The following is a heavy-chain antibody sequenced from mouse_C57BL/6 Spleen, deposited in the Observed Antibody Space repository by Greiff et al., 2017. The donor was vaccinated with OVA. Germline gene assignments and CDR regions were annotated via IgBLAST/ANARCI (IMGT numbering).Heavy chain of an antibody. CDR1: GFTFSDYY. CDR3: ARQSTGRDAMDY. Sequence: EVHLVESGGGLVQPGGSLKLSCAASGFTFSDYYMYWVRQTPEQRLEWVAYISNGGGSTYYPDTVKGRFTISRDNAKNTLYLQMSRLKSEDTAMYYGARQSTGRDAMDYWGQGTSVTVSS. D-gene: IGHD1-1*01. CDR2: ISNGGGST. J-gene: IGHJ4*01. V-gene: IGHV5-12*01.